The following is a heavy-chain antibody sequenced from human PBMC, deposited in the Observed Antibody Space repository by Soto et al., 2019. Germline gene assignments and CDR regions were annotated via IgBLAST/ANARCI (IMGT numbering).Heavy chain of an antibody. Sequence: QIHLVQSGAEVKRPGASVKVSCKASGHTYPSYGITWVRQAPGQGLEWMGWVSADTGNTNYAQTFLGRVTMTTDRVTTTAYMEMRSLRSDDTAVYFCVRRNIVLVPVIDYTYYGMDVWGHGTAVIVSS. V-gene: IGHV1-18*04. J-gene: IGHJ6*02. CDR2: VSADTGNT. CDR3: VRRNIVLVPVIDYTYYGMDV. D-gene: IGHD2-2*01. CDR1: GHTYPSYG.